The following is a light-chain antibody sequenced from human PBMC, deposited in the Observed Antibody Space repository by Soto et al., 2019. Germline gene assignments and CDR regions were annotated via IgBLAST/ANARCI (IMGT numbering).Light chain of an antibody. CDR3: QHCDTSWP. Sequence: DIQMTQSPSTLSASVGDRVTITFRASRNIERWLAWYQQKPGKPPKLLILNASTLGSGVPSGFSGSGSGTEFTLTISGLQPDDFATYYCQHCDTSWPFGQGTKVDI. CDR1: RNIERW. J-gene: IGKJ1*01. CDR2: NAS. V-gene: IGKV1-5*01.